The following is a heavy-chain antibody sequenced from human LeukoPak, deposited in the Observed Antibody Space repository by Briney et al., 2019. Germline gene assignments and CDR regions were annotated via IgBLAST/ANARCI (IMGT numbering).Heavy chain of an antibody. J-gene: IGHJ4*02. V-gene: IGHV3-48*02. Sequence: GGSLRLSCAASGFTFSSYSMNWVRQAPGKGLEWVSYISSSSSTIYYADSVKGRFTISRDNAKNSLYLQMNSLRDEDTAVYYCARDLFGDSGDYHGTILDYWGQGTLVTVSS. CDR3: ARDLFGDSGDYHGTILDY. CDR1: GFTFSSYS. CDR2: ISSSSSTI. D-gene: IGHD4-17*01.